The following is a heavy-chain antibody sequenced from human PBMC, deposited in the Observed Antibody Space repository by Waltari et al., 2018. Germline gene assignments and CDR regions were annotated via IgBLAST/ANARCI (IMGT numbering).Heavy chain of an antibody. CDR3: ARVPRSSSWSWINYYFDY. CDR2: IIPILGIA. CDR1: GGTFSSYT. Sequence: QVQLVQSGAEVKKPGSSVKVSCKASGGTFSSYTISWVRQAPGQGLEWMGRIIPILGIANYAQKFQGRVTITADKSTSTAYMELSSLRSEDTAVYYCARVPRSSSWSWINYYFDYWGQGTLVTVSS. J-gene: IGHJ4*02. D-gene: IGHD6-13*01. V-gene: IGHV1-69*02.